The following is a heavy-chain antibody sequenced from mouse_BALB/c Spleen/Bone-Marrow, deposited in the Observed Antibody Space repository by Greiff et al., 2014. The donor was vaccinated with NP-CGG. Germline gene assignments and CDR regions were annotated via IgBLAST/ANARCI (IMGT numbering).Heavy chain of an antibody. V-gene: IGHV1-18*01. J-gene: IGHJ4*01. CDR1: GYSFTGYT. CDR2: INPYNGGT. CDR3: GAHYNGYDYAMDY. Sequence: VHVKQSGPELVKPGASMKISCKASGYSFTGYTMNWVKQSHGKNLEWIGLINPYNGGTSYNQKFKGKATLTVDKSSSTAYMELLSLTSEYSAVYYGGAHYNGYDYAMDYWGQGTSVTVSS. D-gene: IGHD1-2*01.